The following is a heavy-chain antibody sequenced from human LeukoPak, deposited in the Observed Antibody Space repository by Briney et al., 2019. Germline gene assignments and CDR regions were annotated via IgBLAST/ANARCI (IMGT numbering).Heavy chain of an antibody. CDR2: INSDGSST. J-gene: IGHJ6*02. D-gene: IGHD6-19*01. V-gene: IGHV3-74*01. CDR3: ARGSSSGWCYYYYGMDV. Sequence: GGSLRLSCAASGFTFSSYWMHWVRQAPGKGLVWVSRINSDGSSTSYADSVKGRFTISRDNAKNTLYLQMNSLRAEDTAVYYCARGSSSGWCYYYYGMDVWGQGTTVTVSS. CDR1: GFTFSSYW.